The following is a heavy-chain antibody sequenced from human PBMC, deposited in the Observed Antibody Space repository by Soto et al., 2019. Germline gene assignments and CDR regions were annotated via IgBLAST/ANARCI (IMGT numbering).Heavy chain of an antibody. CDR1: GGSISSSSYY. D-gene: IGHD6-13*01. Sequence: PSETLSLTCTVSGGSISSSSYYWGWIRQPPGKGLEWIGSIYYSGSTYYNPSLKSRVTISVDTSKNQFPLKLSSVTAADTAVYYCARRVEYSSSWYLSGMDVWGQGTTVTVSS. V-gene: IGHV4-39*01. CDR3: ARRVEYSSSWYLSGMDV. CDR2: IYYSGST. J-gene: IGHJ6*02.